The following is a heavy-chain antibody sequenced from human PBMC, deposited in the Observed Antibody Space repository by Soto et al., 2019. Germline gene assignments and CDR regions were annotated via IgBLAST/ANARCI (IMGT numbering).Heavy chain of an antibody. CDR2: INPSGGST. CDR3: ARVRRDCGGDCYSLPHYYYGMDV. Sequence: ASVKVSCKASGYTFTSYCMHWVRQAPGQGLEWMGIINPSGGSTSYAQKFQGRVTMTRDTSTSTVYMELSSLRSEDTAVYYCARVRRDCGGDCYSLPHYYYGMDVWGQGTTVTVSS. V-gene: IGHV1-46*01. D-gene: IGHD2-21*02. J-gene: IGHJ6*02. CDR1: GYTFTSYC.